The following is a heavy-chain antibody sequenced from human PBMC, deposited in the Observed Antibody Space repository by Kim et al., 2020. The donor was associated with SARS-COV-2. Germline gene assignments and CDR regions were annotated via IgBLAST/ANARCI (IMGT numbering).Heavy chain of an antibody. Sequence: YAESVKGRFTISRDGSKNALYLQMNSLSAEDTAVYYCARFYDSSGSNAFDIWGQGTVVTVSS. CDR3: ARFYDSSGSNAFDI. V-gene: IGHV3-53*03. J-gene: IGHJ3*02. D-gene: IGHD3-22*01.